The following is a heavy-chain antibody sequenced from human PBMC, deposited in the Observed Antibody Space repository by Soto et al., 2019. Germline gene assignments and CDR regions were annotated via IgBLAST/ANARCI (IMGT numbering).Heavy chain of an antibody. CDR1: GLTFTSYW. CDR3: ARAVEIQEWVQHFYFDQ. D-gene: IGHD2-21*01. V-gene: IGHV3-7*03. J-gene: IGHJ4*02. Sequence: EVQLVEAGGGLVQPGGSLRLSCAASGLTFTSYWMTWVRQAPGKGLEWVANIKQDGTEKYYVDSVKGRFTISRDNAKNSLYLQMNTVRAEDTAVYYCARAVEIQEWVQHFYFDQWGQGTLVTVSS. CDR2: IKQDGTEK.